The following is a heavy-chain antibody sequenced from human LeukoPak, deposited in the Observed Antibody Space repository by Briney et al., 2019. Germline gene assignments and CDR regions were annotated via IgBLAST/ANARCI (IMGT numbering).Heavy chain of an antibody. J-gene: IGHJ4*02. CDR2: IRSKAYGGTT. CDR3: TRFEPVLLWFGEFDY. D-gene: IGHD3-10*01. V-gene: IGHV3-49*03. Sequence: GGSLRLSCTASGFTFGDYAMSWFRQAPGKGLEWVGFIRSKAYGGTTECAASVKGRFTISRDDSKSIAYLQMNSLKTEDTAVYYCTRFEPVLLWFGEFDYWGQGTLVTVSS. CDR1: GFTFGDYA.